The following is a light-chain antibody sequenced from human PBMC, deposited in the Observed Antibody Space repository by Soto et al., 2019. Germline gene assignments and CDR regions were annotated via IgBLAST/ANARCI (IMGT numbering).Light chain of an antibody. J-gene: IGKJ1*01. CDR2: KAS. Sequence: DIPMTQSPSTLSASVGDRVTITCRASQSISSWLAWYQQKPGKAPKLLIYKASSLESGVPSRFSGSGSGTEFTLTISSLQPDDSASYYCQQYNSYSGTFGEGTKVEIK. CDR3: QQYNSYSGT. CDR1: QSISSW. V-gene: IGKV1-5*03.